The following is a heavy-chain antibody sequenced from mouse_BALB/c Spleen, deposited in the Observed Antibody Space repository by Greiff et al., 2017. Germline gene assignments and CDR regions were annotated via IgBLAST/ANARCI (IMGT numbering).Heavy chain of an antibody. Sequence: EVKLQESGPGLVKPSQSLSLTCTVTGYSITSDYAWNWIRQFPGNKLEWMGYISYSGSTSYNPSLKSRISITRDTSKNQFFLQLNSVTTEDTATYYCARPHYYGSRTWFAYWGQGTLVTVSA. CDR2: ISYSGST. CDR1: GYSITSDYA. V-gene: IGHV3-2*02. CDR3: ARPHYYGSRTWFAY. D-gene: IGHD1-1*01. J-gene: IGHJ3*01.